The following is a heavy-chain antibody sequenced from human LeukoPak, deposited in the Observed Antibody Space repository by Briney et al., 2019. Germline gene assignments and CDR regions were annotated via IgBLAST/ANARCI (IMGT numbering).Heavy chain of an antibody. CDR3: ARVGYSSGRRHYGMDV. V-gene: IGHV3-53*01. CDR1: GFTVSSNY. Sequence: GGSLRLSCAASGFTVSSNYMSWVRQAPGKGLEWVSVIYSGGSTYYADSVKGRFTVSRDNSKDTLFLQMNSLRDEDTAVYYCARVGYSSGRRHYGMDVWGQGSTVTVSS. J-gene: IGHJ6*02. CDR2: IYSGGST. D-gene: IGHD6-19*01.